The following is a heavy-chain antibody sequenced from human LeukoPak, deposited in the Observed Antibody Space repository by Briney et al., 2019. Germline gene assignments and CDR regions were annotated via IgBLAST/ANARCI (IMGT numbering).Heavy chain of an antibody. CDR1: GGSISSSSYY. V-gene: IGHV4-30-4*08. CDR2: IYYSGST. CDR3: ARETEAAAEDPDYYYYMDV. J-gene: IGHJ6*03. D-gene: IGHD6-13*01. Sequence: SETLSLTCTVSGGSISSSSYYWGWIRQPPGKGLEWIGYIYYSGSTYYNPSLKSRVTISVDTSKNQFSLKLSSVTAADTAVYYCARETEAAAEDPDYYYYMDVWGKGTTVTVSS.